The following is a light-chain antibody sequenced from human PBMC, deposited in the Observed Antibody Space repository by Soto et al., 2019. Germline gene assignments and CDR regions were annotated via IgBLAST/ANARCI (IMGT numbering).Light chain of an antibody. J-gene: IGKJ4*01. V-gene: IGKV3-11*01. Sequence: EIVLTQSPANLSLSPGERATFSYRASQSVNNYLAWYQQKPGQAPRLLIYDASSRATDIPARFSGSGSGTDVTLTISSLEPEDFATYYCHQRSNWPLTFGGGTKVEIK. CDR1: QSVNNY. CDR3: HQRSNWPLT. CDR2: DAS.